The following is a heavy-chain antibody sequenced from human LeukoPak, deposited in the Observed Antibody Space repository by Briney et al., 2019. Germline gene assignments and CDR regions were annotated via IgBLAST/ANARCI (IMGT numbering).Heavy chain of an antibody. J-gene: IGHJ6*02. Sequence: GGSLRLSCAASGFTFSTYAMSWVRQAPGKGLEWVSGIIGNGRRTSYADSVKGRFTISRDNPKNTLYLQMNSLTAGDTAVYYCAKSSGDCSSTSCYDRGGFYYYGMDVWGQGTTVTVSS. CDR2: IIGNGRRT. CDR1: GFTFSTYA. CDR3: AKSSGDCSSTSCYDRGGFYYYGMDV. V-gene: IGHV3-23*01. D-gene: IGHD2-2*01.